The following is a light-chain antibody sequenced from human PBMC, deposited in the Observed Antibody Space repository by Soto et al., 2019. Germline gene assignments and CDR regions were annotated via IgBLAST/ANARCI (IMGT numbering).Light chain of an antibody. Sequence: QSALTQPASVSGSPGQSITISCTGTSSDVGGYKYVSWYQQHPGKAPKLMIYEVSNRPSGVSNRFSGSKSGNTASLTISGLXAEDEADYHCSSYTSSSTLDLFGTGTKVTVL. CDR2: EVS. CDR1: SSDVGGYKY. V-gene: IGLV2-14*01. J-gene: IGLJ1*01. CDR3: SSYTSSSTLDL.